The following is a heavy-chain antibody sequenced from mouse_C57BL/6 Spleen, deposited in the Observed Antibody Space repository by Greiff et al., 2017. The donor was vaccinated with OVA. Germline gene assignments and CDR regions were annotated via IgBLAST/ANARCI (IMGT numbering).Heavy chain of an antibody. V-gene: IGHV2-2*01. CDR2: IWSGGST. CDR3: ASPMDYAMDY. CDR1: GFSFTSYG. Sequence: QVQLKESGPGLVQPSPSLSITCTVSGFSFTSYGVHWVRQSPGKGLEWLGVIWSGGSTDYNAAFISRLSISKDNSKSQVFFKMNSLQADDTAIYYCASPMDYAMDYWGQGTSVTVSS. J-gene: IGHJ4*01. D-gene: IGHD2-3*01.